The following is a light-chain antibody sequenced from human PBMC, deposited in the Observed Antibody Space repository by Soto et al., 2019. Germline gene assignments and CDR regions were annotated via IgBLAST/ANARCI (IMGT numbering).Light chain of an antibody. V-gene: IGKV1-5*03. Sequence: DIQMTQSPSTLSASVGDRVTITCRASQSMSSWLAWYQQKPGKAPKLLIYKASSLESGVPSRFSGSGSGTEFTLTISSLQPDDFATYHCQQYYTYLTFGGGTKVEIK. CDR3: QQYYTYLT. CDR1: QSMSSW. CDR2: KAS. J-gene: IGKJ4*01.